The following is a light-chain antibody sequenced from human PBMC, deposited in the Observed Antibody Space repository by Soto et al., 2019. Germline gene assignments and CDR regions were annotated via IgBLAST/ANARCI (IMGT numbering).Light chain of an antibody. V-gene: IGKV1-6*01. CDR1: QDIRDD. Sequence: AIQMTQSPSSLSASVGDRVTITCRARQDIRDDLGWYQEKPGKAPKLLIYAASSLQTGVPSRFSGSGSGTDFSLTISSLQPEDFATYYCLQDYNYPRTFGQGTKVEIK. CDR3: LQDYNYPRT. CDR2: AAS. J-gene: IGKJ1*01.